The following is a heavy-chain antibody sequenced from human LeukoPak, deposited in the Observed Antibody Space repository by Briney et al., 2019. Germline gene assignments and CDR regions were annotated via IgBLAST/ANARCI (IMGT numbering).Heavy chain of an antibody. Sequence: ASVTVSCKASGYTFTSYYMHWVRQAPGQGLEWMGIINPSGGSTSYAQKFQGRVTMTRDTSTSTVYMELSSLRSEDTAVYYCARDLDYDFWSGYRWVYWGQGTLVTVSS. CDR1: GYTFTSYY. CDR3: ARDLDYDFWSGYRWVY. CDR2: INPSGGST. J-gene: IGHJ4*02. D-gene: IGHD3-3*01. V-gene: IGHV1-46*01.